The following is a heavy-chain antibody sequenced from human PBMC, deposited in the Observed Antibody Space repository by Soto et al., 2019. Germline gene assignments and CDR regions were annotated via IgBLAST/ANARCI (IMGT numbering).Heavy chain of an antibody. CDR3: AKVGGDVVVVAATRLEAFDI. CDR2: ISGSGGST. CDR1: GFTFSSYA. D-gene: IGHD2-15*01. J-gene: IGHJ3*02. Sequence: PGGSLRLSCAASGFTFSSYAMSWVRQAPGKGLEWVSAISGSGGSTYYADSVKGRFTISRDNSKNTLYLQMNSLRAEDTAVYYCAKVGGDVVVVAATRLEAFDIWGQGTMVTVSS. V-gene: IGHV3-23*01.